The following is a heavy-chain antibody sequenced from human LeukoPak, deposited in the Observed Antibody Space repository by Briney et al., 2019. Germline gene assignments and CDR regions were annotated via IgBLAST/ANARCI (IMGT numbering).Heavy chain of an antibody. Sequence: PSETLSLTCTVSGGSLSSYYWSWIRQPPGKGLEGIGYIYYSGSTNYNPSLTSRVTISVDTSKNQFSLKLSSVTAADTAVYYCARSTRRRRGDYYYYGMDVWGKGTTVTVSS. CDR1: GGSLSSYY. CDR3: ARSTRRRRGDYYYYGMDV. J-gene: IGHJ6*04. CDR2: IYYSGST. D-gene: IGHD1-1*01. V-gene: IGHV4-59*01.